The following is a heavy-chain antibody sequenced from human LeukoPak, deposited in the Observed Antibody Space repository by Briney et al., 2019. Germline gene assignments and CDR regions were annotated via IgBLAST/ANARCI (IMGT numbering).Heavy chain of an antibody. CDR3: ARCDCSGGSCYLPFYYYYGMDV. J-gene: IGHJ6*02. CDR1: GYTFTSYY. CDR2: INPSGGST. V-gene: IGHV1-46*01. Sequence: ASVKVSCKASGYTFTSYYMHWVRQAPGQGLEWMGIINPSGGSTSYAQKFQGRVTMTRDTSTSTVYMELSSLRSEDTAVYYCARCDCSGGSCYLPFYYYYGMDVWGQGTTVTVSS. D-gene: IGHD2-15*01.